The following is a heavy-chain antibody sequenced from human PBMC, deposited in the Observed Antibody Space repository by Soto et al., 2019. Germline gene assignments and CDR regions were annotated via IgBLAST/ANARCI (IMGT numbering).Heavy chain of an antibody. CDR2: INHSGST. Sequence: SETLSLTCAVYGGSFSGYYWSWIRQPPGKGLEWIGEINHSGSTNYNPSLKSRVTISVDTSKNQFSLKLSSVTAADTAVYYCASHPRGYSGYDSPYNWFDPWGQGTLVTVSS. V-gene: IGHV4-34*01. CDR1: GGSFSGYY. D-gene: IGHD5-12*01. J-gene: IGHJ5*02. CDR3: ASHPRGYSGYDSPYNWFDP.